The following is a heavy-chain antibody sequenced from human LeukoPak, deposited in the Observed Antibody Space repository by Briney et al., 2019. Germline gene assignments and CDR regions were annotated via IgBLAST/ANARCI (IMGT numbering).Heavy chain of an antibody. CDR2: TRNKANSYTT. CDR1: GFTFSDHY. Sequence: PGGSLRLSCAASGFTFSDHYMDWVRQAPGKGLEWVGRTRNKANSYTTEYAASVKGRFTISRDDSKNSLYLQMNSLRAEDTAVYYCARTRITIFGAVIGPEAFDIWGQGTMVTVSS. V-gene: IGHV3-72*01. J-gene: IGHJ3*02. D-gene: IGHD3-3*01. CDR3: ARTRITIFGAVIGPEAFDI.